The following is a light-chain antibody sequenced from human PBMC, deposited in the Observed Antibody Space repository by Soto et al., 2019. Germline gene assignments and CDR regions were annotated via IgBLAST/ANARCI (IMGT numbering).Light chain of an antibody. CDR3: SSFAGSNNYV. CDR2: EVD. V-gene: IGLV2-8*01. Sequence: QSALTQPPSASGSPGQSVTISCSGTGGDIGRYDFVSWYQQYPGKVPKLLIYEVDKRPSGVPDRFSGSKSGDRASLTVSGLRPEDEAEYYCSSFAGSNNYVFGTGTKLTVL. CDR1: GGDIGRYDF. J-gene: IGLJ1*01.